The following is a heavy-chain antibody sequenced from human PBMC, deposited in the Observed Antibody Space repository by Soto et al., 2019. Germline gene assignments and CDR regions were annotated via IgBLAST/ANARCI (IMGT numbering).Heavy chain of an antibody. Sequence: EVQLLESGGGLVQPGGSLRLSCAASGFRLSDSAVSWVRQAPGKGLEWVSSLTVTGDSAFYSDSVKGRFTISRDISKSTLYLQMNSLRAEDTAVYYCAKNGCSYPACYPYYYYVVVWGRGTTVTVSS. CDR1: GFRLSDSA. V-gene: IGHV3-23*01. CDR3: AKNGCSYPACYPYYYYVVV. CDR2: LTVTGDSA. J-gene: IGHJ6*03. D-gene: IGHD2-15*01.